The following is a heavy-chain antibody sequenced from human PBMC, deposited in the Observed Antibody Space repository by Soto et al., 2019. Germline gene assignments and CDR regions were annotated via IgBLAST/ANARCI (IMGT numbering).Heavy chain of an antibody. CDR3: ARDLRTYYYDSSGPLIAY. J-gene: IGHJ4*02. CDR2: VSAYNGNT. V-gene: IGHV1-18*01. D-gene: IGHD3-22*01. Sequence: QVQLVQSGAEVKKPGASVKVSCKASGYTFTSYGISWVRQAPGQGLEWMGWVSAYNGNTNYAQKLQGRVTMTTDTSTSTAYMELRSLRSDDTAVYYCARDLRTYYYDSSGPLIAYWGQGTLVTVSS. CDR1: GYTFTSYG.